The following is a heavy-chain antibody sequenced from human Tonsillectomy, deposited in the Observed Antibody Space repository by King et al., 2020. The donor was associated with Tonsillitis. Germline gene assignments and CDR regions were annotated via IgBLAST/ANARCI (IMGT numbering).Heavy chain of an antibody. Sequence: EVQLVESGAEVKKPGESLKISCKGSGYIFTTYWIAWVRQMPGKGLEWMGIIYPGDSDTRHSPSFQGQVTISADKSISTAYLQWSSLKASDTAMYYCARLGRHFDILTGYYVTPFVDCWGQGALVTVSS. CDR3: ARLGRHFDILTGYYVTPFVDC. V-gene: IGHV5-51*01. CDR2: IYPGDSDT. CDR1: GYIFTTYW. D-gene: IGHD3-9*01. J-gene: IGHJ4*02.